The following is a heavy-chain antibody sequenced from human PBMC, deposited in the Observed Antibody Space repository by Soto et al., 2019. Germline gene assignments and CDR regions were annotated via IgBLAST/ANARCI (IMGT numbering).Heavy chain of an antibody. V-gene: IGHV3-23*01. CDR1: GFTFSSYA. CDR2: ISGSGGST. CDR3: AKDLPRTPRAVVVAATTGPDDY. J-gene: IGHJ4*02. Sequence: GGSLRLSCAASGFTFSSYAMSWVRQAPGKGLEWVSAISGSGGSTYYADSVKGRFTISRDNSKNTLYLQMNSLRAEDTAVYYCAKDLPRTPRAVVVAATTGPDDYWGQGTLVTVSS. D-gene: IGHD2-15*01.